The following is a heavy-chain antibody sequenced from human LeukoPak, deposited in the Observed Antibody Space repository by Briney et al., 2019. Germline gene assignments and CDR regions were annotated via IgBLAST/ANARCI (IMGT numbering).Heavy chain of an antibody. D-gene: IGHD3-9*01. Sequence: GGSLRLSCAASGATFSSYGMHWVRQAPGKGLEWVAIISYDGGKKYYADSVKGRFTISRDNSKNTPNLQMNSLRVEDTAVYYCANGDYYDVLTGRQNWFGPWGQGTLVTVSS. CDR2: ISYDGGKK. V-gene: IGHV3-30*18. CDR1: GATFSSYG. J-gene: IGHJ5*02. CDR3: ANGDYYDVLTGRQNWFGP.